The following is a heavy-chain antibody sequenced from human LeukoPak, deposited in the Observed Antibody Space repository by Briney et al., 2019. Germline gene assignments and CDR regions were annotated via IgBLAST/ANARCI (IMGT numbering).Heavy chain of an antibody. CDR3: AKNGDRGGYCTGGTCYPYFYYYMDV. CDR2: ISSTGGTT. CDR1: GITFSSYC. J-gene: IGHJ6*03. Sequence: GGSLRLSCAASGITFSSYCMSWVRQAPGKGLEWVSSISSTGGTTYYADCVNGKFTISRDNSKNTLYLKMNSLRAVDTAIYYCAKNGDRGGYCTGGTCYPYFYYYMDVWGKGTTVTI. D-gene: IGHD2-15*01. V-gene: IGHV3-23*01.